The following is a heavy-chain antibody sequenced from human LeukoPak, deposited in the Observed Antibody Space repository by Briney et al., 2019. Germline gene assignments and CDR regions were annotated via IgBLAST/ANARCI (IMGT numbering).Heavy chain of an antibody. CDR2: IYHSGTT. Sequence: SETLSLTCAVSGGSISSSQWWSWVRPPPGEGLEWIGEIYHSGTTNYNPSLKSRVTISVDKSKNQFSLNLSSVTAADTDLYYCARDPHSGYDLADYWGQGTLVTVSS. CDR1: GGSISSSQW. CDR3: ARDPHSGYDLADY. D-gene: IGHD5-12*01. V-gene: IGHV4-4*02. J-gene: IGHJ4*02.